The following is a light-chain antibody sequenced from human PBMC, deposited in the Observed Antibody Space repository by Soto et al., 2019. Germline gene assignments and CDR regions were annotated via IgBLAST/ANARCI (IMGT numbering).Light chain of an antibody. J-gene: IGLJ2*01. CDR3: SSYTNSSTLVL. Sequence: QSALTQPASVSGSPGQSITISCTGTSSDVGGYNFVSWYQHHPGKAPKLIIYEVXNRPSGVSNRFSASKSGNTASLTIFGLXAXXXXXYYCSSYTNSSTLVLFGGGTKLTVL. CDR2: EVX. V-gene: IGLV2-14*01. CDR1: SSDVGGYNF.